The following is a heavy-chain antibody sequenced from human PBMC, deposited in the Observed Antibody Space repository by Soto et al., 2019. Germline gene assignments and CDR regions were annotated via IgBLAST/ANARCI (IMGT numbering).Heavy chain of an antibody. CDR1: GFTFSPYA. J-gene: IGHJ3*02. V-gene: IGHV3-23*01. Sequence: EVQLLESGGGLVQPGGSLRLSCVASGFTFSPYAMIWVRQAPEKGLEWVSGISSSGDSTYYADSVKGRFTISRDNSKNMLYLQMSSLRADDTALYYCAKDPNGNYVGAFDMRGHGTMVTVSS. D-gene: IGHD1-7*01. CDR2: ISSSGDST. CDR3: AKDPNGNYVGAFDM.